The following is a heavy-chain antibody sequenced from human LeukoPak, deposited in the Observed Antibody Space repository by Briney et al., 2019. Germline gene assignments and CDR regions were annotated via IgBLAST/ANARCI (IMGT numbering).Heavy chain of an antibody. CDR2: INHSGST. CDR1: GGSFSGYY. J-gene: IGHJ4*02. Sequence: PSETLSLTCAVYGGSFSGYYWSWIRQPPGKGLEWIGEINHSGSTNYNPSLKSRVTISVDTSKNQFSLKLSSVTAADTAVYYCASSHYDILTGYLSHFDYWGQGTLVTVSS. CDR3: ASSHYDILTGYLSHFDY. D-gene: IGHD3-9*01. V-gene: IGHV4-34*01.